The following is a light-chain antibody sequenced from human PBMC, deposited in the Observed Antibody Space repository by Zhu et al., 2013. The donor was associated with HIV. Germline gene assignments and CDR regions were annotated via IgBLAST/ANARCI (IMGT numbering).Light chain of an antibody. CDR2: GAS. V-gene: IGKV3-20*01. CDR1: QSVSSSY. Sequence: EIVLTQSPGTLSLSPGERATLSCRASQSVSSSYLAWYQQKPGQSPRLLIYGASTRATGIPDRFSGSGTGTEFTLTISNMQPEDYAVYYCQQYNKWPLTFGGGTKAEIK. J-gene: IGKJ4*01. CDR3: QQYNKWPLT.